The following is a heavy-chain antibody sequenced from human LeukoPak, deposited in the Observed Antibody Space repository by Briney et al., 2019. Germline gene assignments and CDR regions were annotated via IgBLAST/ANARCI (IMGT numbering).Heavy chain of an antibody. CDR3: AKAWGVSAGLGDS. D-gene: IGHD6-13*01. J-gene: IGHJ4*02. V-gene: IGHV4-34*01. CDR2: MSDSGGT. Sequence: PSETLSLTCDLYGGSFSGYYRSWIRQAPGKGLEWIGEMSDSGGTKYNPSLKSRVTISADTSKNQFSLKMTSVTAADTAVYYCAKAWGVSAGLGDSWGQGTLVTVSS. CDR1: GGSFSGYY.